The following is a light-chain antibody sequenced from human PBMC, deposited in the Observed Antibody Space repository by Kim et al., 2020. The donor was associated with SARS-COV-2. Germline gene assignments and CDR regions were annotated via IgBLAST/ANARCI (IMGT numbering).Light chain of an antibody. Sequence: LGQTVRITCQGNSLRSDYASWYQQKPGQAPVLVIYDNNNRPSGIPDRFSGSSSGNTASLTITGAQAEDEADYYCNSRDTSGNHHVVFGGGTQLTVL. CDR2: DNN. V-gene: IGLV3-19*01. J-gene: IGLJ2*01. CDR1: SLRSDY. CDR3: NSRDTSGNHHVV.